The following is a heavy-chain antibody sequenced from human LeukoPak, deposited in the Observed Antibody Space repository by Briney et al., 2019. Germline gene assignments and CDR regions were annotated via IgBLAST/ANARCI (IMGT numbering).Heavy chain of an antibody. J-gene: IGHJ5*02. CDR2: IYYSGST. V-gene: IGHV4-39*02. Sequence: SETLSLTCTVSGGSISSSSYYWGWIRQPPGKGLEWIGSIYYSGSTYYNPSLKSRVTISVDTSKNQFSLKLSSVTAADTAVYYCAREVYNFNCFDPWGQGTLVTVSS. CDR1: GGSISSSSYY. D-gene: IGHD1-1*01. CDR3: AREVYNFNCFDP.